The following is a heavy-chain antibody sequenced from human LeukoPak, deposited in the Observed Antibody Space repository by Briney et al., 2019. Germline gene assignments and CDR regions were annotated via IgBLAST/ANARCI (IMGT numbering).Heavy chain of an antibody. CDR1: GGTFSSYA. CDR2: IIPIFDTA. J-gene: IGHJ5*02. Sequence: ASVKVSCKASGGTFSSYAINWVRQAPGQGLECMGRIIPIFDTANYAQKFQGRVTITADKSTSTAYMELSSLRSEDTAAFYCAREEGSSSWYKGTGSDWFDPWGQGTLVTVSS. D-gene: IGHD6-13*01. V-gene: IGHV1-69*06. CDR3: AREEGSSSWYKGTGSDWFDP.